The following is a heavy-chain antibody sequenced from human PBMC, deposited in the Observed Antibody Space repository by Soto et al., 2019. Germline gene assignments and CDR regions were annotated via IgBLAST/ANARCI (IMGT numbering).Heavy chain of an antibody. J-gene: IGHJ4*02. CDR3: ARSRYSGYDSVDY. CDR1: GGSISSYY. V-gene: IGHV4-59*01. D-gene: IGHD5-12*01. Sequence: SETLSLTCTVSGGSISSYYWSWIRQPPGKGLEWIGFIYYSGSTNYNPSLKSRVTISVDTSKNQFSLKLSSVTAADTAVYYCARSRYSGYDSVDYWGQGTLVTVSS. CDR2: IYYSGST.